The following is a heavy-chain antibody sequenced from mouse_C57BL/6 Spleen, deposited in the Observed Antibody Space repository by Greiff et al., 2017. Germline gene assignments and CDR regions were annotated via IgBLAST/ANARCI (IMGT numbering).Heavy chain of an antibody. V-gene: IGHV14-1*01. D-gene: IGHD1-1*01. CDR1: GFNFTDYY. CDR3: TTRGDYYGEGFAY. J-gene: IGHJ3*01. Sequence: EVQLQESGAELVRPGASVKLSCTASGFNFTDYYMHWVKQRPGQGLEWIGRIDPEDGDTEYAPKFQGKATMTVDTSSNTAYLQLRSLTSEDTAVYYCTTRGDYYGEGFAYWGQGTLVTVSA. CDR2: IDPEDGDT.